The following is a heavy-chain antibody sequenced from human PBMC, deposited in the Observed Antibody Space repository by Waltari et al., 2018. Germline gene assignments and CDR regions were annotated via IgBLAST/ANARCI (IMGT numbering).Heavy chain of an antibody. CDR1: GYSISSGYY. Sequence: QVQLQESGPGLVKPSETQSLTCAVSGYSISSGYYWGWIRQPPGKGLEWIGSIYYSGSTYYNPSLKSRVTISVDTSKNQFSLKLSSVTAADTAVYYCARHDGGSLDSAFDIWGQGTMVTVSS. D-gene: IGHD4-17*01. J-gene: IGHJ3*02. CDR3: ARHDGGSLDSAFDI. V-gene: IGHV4-38-2*01. CDR2: IYYSGST.